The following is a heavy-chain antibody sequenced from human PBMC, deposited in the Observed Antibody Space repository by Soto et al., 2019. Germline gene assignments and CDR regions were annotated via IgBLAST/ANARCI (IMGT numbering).Heavy chain of an antibody. J-gene: IGHJ2*01. CDR3: ARVVTVVKSFHYWYFDL. V-gene: IGHV1-69*12. Sequence: QVQLVQSGAEVKKPGSSVKVSCKASGGTFSSYAISWVRQXPGQGLEWMGGIIPIFGTTNYAQKFQGRVTITADESTSTAYMELSSLRSEDTAVYYCARVVTVVKSFHYWYFDLWGRGTLVTVSS. CDR1: GGTFSSYA. CDR2: IIPIFGTT. D-gene: IGHD2-15*01.